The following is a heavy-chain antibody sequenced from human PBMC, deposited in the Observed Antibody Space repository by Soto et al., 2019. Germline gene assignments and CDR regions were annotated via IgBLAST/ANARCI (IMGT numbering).Heavy chain of an antibody. J-gene: IGHJ2*01. Sequence: SETLSLTCAVSGGSISSSNWWSWVRQPPGKGLEWIGEIYHSGSTNYNPSLKSRVTISVDKSKNQFSLKLSSVTAADTAVYYCARDLERYCTNGVCYRRGYFDLWGRGTLVTVSS. D-gene: IGHD2-8*01. CDR1: GGSISSSNW. CDR2: IYHSGST. CDR3: ARDLERYCTNGVCYRRGYFDL. V-gene: IGHV4-4*02.